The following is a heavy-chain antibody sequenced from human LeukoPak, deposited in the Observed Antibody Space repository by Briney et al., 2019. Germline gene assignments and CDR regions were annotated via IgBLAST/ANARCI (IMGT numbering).Heavy chain of an antibody. CDR1: GFTVSSNY. CDR3: ARVMVVYSSGWYFDY. CDR2: IYSGGST. Sequence: GGSLRLSCAASGFTVSSNYMSWVRQAPGKGLEWVSVIYSGGSTYYADSVKGRFTISRDNSKNTLYLQMNSLRAEDTAVYYCARVMVVYSSGWYFDYWGQGTLVTVSS. J-gene: IGHJ4*02. V-gene: IGHV3-53*01. D-gene: IGHD6-19*01.